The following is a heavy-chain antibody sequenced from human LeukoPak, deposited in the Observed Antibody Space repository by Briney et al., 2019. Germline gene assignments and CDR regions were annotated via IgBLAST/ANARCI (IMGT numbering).Heavy chain of an antibody. Sequence: GGSLRLSCAASGFIFSSFAMNWVRQAPGEGLEYVSGITSNGGSTYYVDSVKGRFIISRDNSKNTLDLQMGSLRSEDTAVYYCARLTGNNPDLWGQGILVTVSS. CDR1: GFIFSSFA. J-gene: IGHJ5*02. CDR3: ARLTGNNPDL. V-gene: IGHV3-64*02. D-gene: IGHD1/OR15-1a*01. CDR2: ITSNGGST.